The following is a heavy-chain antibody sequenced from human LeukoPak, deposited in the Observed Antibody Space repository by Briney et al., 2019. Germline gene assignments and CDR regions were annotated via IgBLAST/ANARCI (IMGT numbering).Heavy chain of an antibody. CDR3: ARVGAVYDYVWGSIDY. CDR2: ISAYNGNT. Sequence: ASVKVSCKASGYTFTSYGISWVRQAPGQGLEWMGWISAYNGNTNYAQKLQGRVTMTTDTSTGTAYMELRSLRSDDTAVYYCARVGAVYDYVWGSIDYWGQGTLVTVSS. D-gene: IGHD3-16*01. CDR1: GYTFTSYG. J-gene: IGHJ4*02. V-gene: IGHV1-18*01.